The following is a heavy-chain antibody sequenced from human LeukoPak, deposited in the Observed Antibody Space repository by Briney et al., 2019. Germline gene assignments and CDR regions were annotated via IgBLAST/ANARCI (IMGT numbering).Heavy chain of an antibody. Sequence: GASVKVSCKASGYIFTSYYMHWVRQAPRQGLEWLSVVYPSAGTSDPAQRFRARITLSDDTSTSTAYMELRSPKSEDTAIYFCVREYHGGYLDFWGQGTLVTVSS. D-gene: IGHD3-16*01. V-gene: IGHV1-46*03. J-gene: IGHJ4*02. CDR3: VREYHGGYLDF. CDR1: GYIFTSYY. CDR2: VYPSAGTS.